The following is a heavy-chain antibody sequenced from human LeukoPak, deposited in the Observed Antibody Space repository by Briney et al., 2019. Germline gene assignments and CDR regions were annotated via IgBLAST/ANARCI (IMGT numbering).Heavy chain of an antibody. CDR1: GFTFSSYW. D-gene: IGHD6-13*01. CDR3: TQNLVAAAGDH. CDR2: IKPDGSGG. Sequence: PGGSLRLSCAASGFTFSSYWMTWVRQAPGKGLEWVANIKPDGSGGYYVDSVRGRFIISRDNAGNSLYLQMNSLRVEDTAVYYCTQNLVAAAGDHWGQGTLLSVSS. J-gene: IGHJ4*02. V-gene: IGHV3-7*01.